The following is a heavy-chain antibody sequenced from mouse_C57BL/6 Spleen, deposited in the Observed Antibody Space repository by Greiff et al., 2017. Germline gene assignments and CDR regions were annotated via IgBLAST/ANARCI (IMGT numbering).Heavy chain of an antibody. J-gene: IGHJ3*01. CDR3: ARRSWDEEAWFAY. CDR1: GYSFTDYN. Sequence: VHVKQSGPELVKPGASVKISCKASGYSFTDYNMNWVKQSNGKSLEWIGVINPNYGTTSYNQKFKGKATLTVDQSSSTAYMQLNSLTSEDSAVYYCARRSWDEEAWFAYWGQGTLVTVSA. D-gene: IGHD4-1*01. CDR2: INPNYGTT. V-gene: IGHV1-39*01.